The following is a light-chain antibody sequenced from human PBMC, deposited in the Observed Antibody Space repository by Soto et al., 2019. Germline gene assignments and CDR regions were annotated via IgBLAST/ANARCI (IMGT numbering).Light chain of an antibody. V-gene: IGLV2-18*02. CDR3: SSSTTSNTYV. Sequence: QSALTQPPSVSGSPGQSVAISCTGSSSDVGSNNRVSWYHQPPGTAPKLIIYDVTNRPSGVPDRFSWSKSGNTASLTISGLQAEDEAHYYCSSSTTSNTYVFGTGTKVTVL. J-gene: IGLJ1*01. CDR1: SSDVGSNNR. CDR2: DVT.